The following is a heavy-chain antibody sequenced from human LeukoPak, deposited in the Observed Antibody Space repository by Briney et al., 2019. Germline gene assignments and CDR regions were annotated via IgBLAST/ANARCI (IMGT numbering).Heavy chain of an antibody. J-gene: IGHJ3*02. CDR1: GFTFDDYA. CDR2: ISWNSGSI. D-gene: IGHD6-13*01. Sequence: PGRSLRLSCAASGFTFDDYAMHWVRQAPGKGLEWVSGISWNSGSIGYADSVKGRFTISRDNAKNSLYLQMNSLRVEDTAVYYCAKASSSWLDNAFDIWGQGTMVTVSS. CDR3: AKASSSWLDNAFDI. V-gene: IGHV3-9*01.